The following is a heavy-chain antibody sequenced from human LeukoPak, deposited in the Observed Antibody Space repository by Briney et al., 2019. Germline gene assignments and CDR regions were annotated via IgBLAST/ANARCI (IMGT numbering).Heavy chain of an antibody. CDR1: GYTFTGYY. CDR2: INPNSGGT. Sequence: ASVKVSCKASGYTFTGYYMRWVRQAPGQGLEWMGWINPNSGGTNYAQKFQGRVTMTRDTSISTAYMELSRLRSDDTAVYYCARGARSDSSGPFDYWGQGTLVTVSS. V-gene: IGHV1-2*02. CDR3: ARGARSDSSGPFDY. J-gene: IGHJ4*02. D-gene: IGHD3-22*01.